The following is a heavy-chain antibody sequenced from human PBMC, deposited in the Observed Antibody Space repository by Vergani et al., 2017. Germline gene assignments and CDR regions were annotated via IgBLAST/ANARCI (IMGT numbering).Heavy chain of an antibody. D-gene: IGHD4-17*01. CDR2: ISRSSSTI. CDR1: GSTFSSYA. V-gene: IGHV3-48*01. J-gene: IGHJ5*02. CDR3: ARVADGDYPLFWFDP. Sequence: EVQLVESGGGLVQPGGSLRLSCAASGSTFSSYAMNWVRQAPGKGLEWVSYISRSSSTIYYADSVKGRFTISRDNAKNSLHLQMNSLRAEDTAVYYCARVADGDYPLFWFDPWGQGTLVTVSS.